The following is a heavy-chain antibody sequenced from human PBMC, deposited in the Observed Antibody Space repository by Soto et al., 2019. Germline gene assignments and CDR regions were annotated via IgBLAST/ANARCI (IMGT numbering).Heavy chain of an antibody. Sequence: PGGSLRLSCAASGFTFSSYAIHRVRQAPGKGLEWVAVISYDGSNKYYADSVKGRFTISRDNSKNTLYLQMNSLRAEDTAVYYCGSSSAARRYFDYWGQGTLVNVSS. D-gene: IGHD6-6*01. CDR1: GFTFSSYA. J-gene: IGHJ4*02. V-gene: IGHV3-30-3*01. CDR3: GSSSAARRYFDY. CDR2: ISYDGSNK.